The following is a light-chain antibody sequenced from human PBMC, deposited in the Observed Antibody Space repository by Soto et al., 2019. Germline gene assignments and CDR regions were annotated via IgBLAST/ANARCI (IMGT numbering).Light chain of an antibody. J-gene: IGKJ4*01. CDR3: QQSPKT. CDR2: GAS. V-gene: IGKV3-20*01. Sequence: EIVLTQSPGTLSLSPWERATLSCRASQSVSSSYLAWYQQKPGQAPRLLIYGASSRATSIPDRFSGSGSGTDFTLTISRLEPEDFAVYYCQQSPKTFGGRTKVEIK. CDR1: QSVSSSY.